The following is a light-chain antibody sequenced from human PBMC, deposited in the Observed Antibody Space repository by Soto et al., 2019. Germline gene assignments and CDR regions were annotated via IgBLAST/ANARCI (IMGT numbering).Light chain of an antibody. CDR1: ESVGNW. J-gene: IGKJ4*01. V-gene: IGKV1D-12*01. CDR2: AAT. CDR3: QQANSFPLS. Sequence: DIQMTQSPSSLSASVGDRITITCRAHESVGNWLAWYQQKPGKAPKLLIYAATTLQSGVPSRFSGSRSGTVFSLTVSSLPPDDFATYYCQQANSFPLSFGGGTK.